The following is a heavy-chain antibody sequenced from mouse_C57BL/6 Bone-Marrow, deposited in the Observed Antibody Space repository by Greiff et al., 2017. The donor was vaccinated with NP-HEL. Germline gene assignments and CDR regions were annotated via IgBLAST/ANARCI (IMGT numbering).Heavy chain of an antibody. CDR2: INPSSGYT. CDR1: GYTFTSYT. D-gene: IGHD2-12*01. V-gene: IGHV1-4*01. CDR3: EKRYDGAYYYAMDY. J-gene: IGHJ4*01. Sequence: LQESGAELARPGASVKMSCKASGYTFTSYTMHWVKQRPGQGLEWIGYINPSSGYTKYNQKFKDKATLTADKSSSTAYMQLSSLTSEDSAVYYCEKRYDGAYYYAMDYWGQGTSVTVSS.